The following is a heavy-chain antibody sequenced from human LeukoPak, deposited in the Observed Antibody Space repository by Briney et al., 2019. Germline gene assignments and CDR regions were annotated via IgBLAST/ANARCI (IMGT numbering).Heavy chain of an antibody. D-gene: IGHD3-3*01. Sequence: AASVKVSCKASGYTFTSYGISWVRQAPGQGLEWMGWISAYNGNTNYAQKLQGRVTMTTDTSTSTAYMELRSLRSDDTAVYYCARRRDFWSGYRDYYYYYMDVWGKGTAVTVSS. CDR2: ISAYNGNT. CDR3: ARRRDFWSGYRDYYYYYMDV. J-gene: IGHJ6*03. V-gene: IGHV1-18*01. CDR1: GYTFTSYG.